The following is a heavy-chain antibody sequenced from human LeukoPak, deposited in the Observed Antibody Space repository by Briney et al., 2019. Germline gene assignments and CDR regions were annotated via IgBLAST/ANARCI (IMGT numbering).Heavy chain of an antibody. CDR1: GGSFSGYY. D-gene: IGHD3-10*01. Sequence: SETLSLTCAVYGGSFSGYYWSWIRQPPGKGLEWIGEINHSGSTNHNPSLKSRVTISVDTSKNQFSLKLSSVTAADTAVYYCARFSRVFMVRGEFHYYYGMDVWGQGTTVTVSS. CDR2: INHSGST. CDR3: ARFSRVFMVRGEFHYYYGMDV. J-gene: IGHJ6*02. V-gene: IGHV4-34*01.